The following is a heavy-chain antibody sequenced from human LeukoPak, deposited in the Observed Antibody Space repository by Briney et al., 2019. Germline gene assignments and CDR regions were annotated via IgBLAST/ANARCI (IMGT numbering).Heavy chain of an antibody. D-gene: IGHD6-6*01. CDR2: FDPEDGET. J-gene: IGHJ4*02. CDR3: ATASRSSIAARASFDY. V-gene: IGHV1-24*01. Sequence: PGASVKVSCKVSGYTLTELSMHWVRQAPGKGLEWMGGFDPEDGETIYAQKFQGRLTMTEDTSTDTAYMELSSLRSEDTAVYYCATASRSSIAARASFDYWGQGTRVTVSS. CDR1: GYTLTELS.